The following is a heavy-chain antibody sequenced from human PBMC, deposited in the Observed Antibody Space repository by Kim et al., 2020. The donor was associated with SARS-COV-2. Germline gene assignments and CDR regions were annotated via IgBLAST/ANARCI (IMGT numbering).Heavy chain of an antibody. CDR1: GFTFSSYG. D-gene: IGHD3-10*01. CDR3: AKDNSVLLWFGESSHFDY. J-gene: IGHJ4*02. CDR2: ISYDGSNK. Sequence: GGSLRHSCAASGFTFSSYGMHWVRQAPGKGLEWVAVISYDGSNKYYADSVKGRFTISRDNSKNTLYLQMNSLRAEDTAVYYCAKDNSVLLWFGESSHFDYWGQGTLVTVSS. V-gene: IGHV3-30*18.